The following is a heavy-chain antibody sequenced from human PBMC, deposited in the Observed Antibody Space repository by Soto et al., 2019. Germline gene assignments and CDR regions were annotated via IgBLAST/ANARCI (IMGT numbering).Heavy chain of an antibody. CDR2: INHSGST. J-gene: IGHJ5*02. V-gene: IGHV4-34*01. Sequence: AETLSLTWAVYGGSFSGYYWSWIRQPPGKVLEWIGEINHSGSTNYNPSLKSRVTISVDTSKNQFSLKLSSVTAPDTAVYYCARGLGLRPNWFDPWGQGTLVTVS. CDR3: ARGLGLRPNWFDP. CDR1: GGSFSGYY. D-gene: IGHD3-16*01.